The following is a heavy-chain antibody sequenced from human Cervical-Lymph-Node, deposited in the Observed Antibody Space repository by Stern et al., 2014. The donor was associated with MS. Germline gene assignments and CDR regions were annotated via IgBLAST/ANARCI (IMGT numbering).Heavy chain of an antibody. Sequence: VQLEESGGGVVQPGRSLRLTCTVSGFTFSSYGMHWVRQAPGKGLEWVPVISYDGSDTYYAESVKGRFTISRDNTKNTLYLEMRRLRREDTAVYYCVKRGITEVRGVRLGDYWGPGTLVIVSS. CDR3: VKRGITEVRGVRLGDY. CDR1: GFTFSSYG. V-gene: IGHV3-30*18. CDR2: ISYDGSDT. J-gene: IGHJ4*02. D-gene: IGHD3-10*01.